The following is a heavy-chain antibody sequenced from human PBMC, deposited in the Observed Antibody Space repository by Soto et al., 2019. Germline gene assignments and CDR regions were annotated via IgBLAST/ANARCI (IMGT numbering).Heavy chain of an antibody. V-gene: IGHV4-34*01. CDR3: ARKTLRTIFGVVIINYFDY. CDR1: GGSFSGYY. J-gene: IGHJ4*02. Sequence: SETLSLTCAVYGGSFSGYYWSWIRQPPGKGLEWIGEINHSGSTNYNPSLKSRVTISVDTSKNQFSLKLSSVTAADTAVYYCARKTLRTIFGVVIINYFDYWGQGTLVTVSS. CDR2: INHSGST. D-gene: IGHD3-3*01.